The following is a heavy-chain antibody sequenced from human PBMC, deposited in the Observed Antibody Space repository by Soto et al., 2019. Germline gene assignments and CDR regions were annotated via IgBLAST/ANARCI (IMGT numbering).Heavy chain of an antibody. D-gene: IGHD2-2*01. J-gene: IGHJ5*02. Sequence: ASVKVSCKASGYTFTSYGISWVRQAPGQGLEWMGWISAYNGNTNYAQKLQGRVTMTNDTSPSPAYMELRSRRSDDTAVYYCARRYCSSTSCYEDWFDPWGQGTLVTVSS. CDR2: ISAYNGNT. CDR3: ARRYCSSTSCYEDWFDP. V-gene: IGHV1-18*01. CDR1: GYTFTSYG.